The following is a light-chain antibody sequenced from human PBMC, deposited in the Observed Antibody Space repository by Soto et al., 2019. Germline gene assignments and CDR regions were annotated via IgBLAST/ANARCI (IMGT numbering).Light chain of an antibody. V-gene: IGLV2-14*03. Sequence: QSALTQPASVSGSPGQSITISCTGTSSDDGGYNYVSWYQHHPGKAPKLMIFDVSNRPSGVSIRFSGSKSGNTASLTISGLQPEDEADYYCSSYTSSNTRQIIFGTGTKVTVL. CDR3: SSYTSSNTRQII. J-gene: IGLJ1*01. CDR2: DVS. CDR1: SSDDGGYNY.